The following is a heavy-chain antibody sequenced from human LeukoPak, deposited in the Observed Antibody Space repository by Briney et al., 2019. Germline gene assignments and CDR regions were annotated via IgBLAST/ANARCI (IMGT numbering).Heavy chain of an antibody. CDR1: GFTFSSYD. CDR3: ARAEQAYCGGDCYSPQAFDI. J-gene: IGHJ3*02. CDR2: ICTAGDT. Sequence: GGSLRLPCAASGFTFSSYDMHCVRQPTGKGLEWVSAICTAGDTYYPGSVKCRFTISRDNAKNSLYLQMNSLRAGDTAVYYCARAEQAYCGGDCYSPQAFDIWGQGTMVTVSS. V-gene: IGHV3-13*01. D-gene: IGHD2-21*02.